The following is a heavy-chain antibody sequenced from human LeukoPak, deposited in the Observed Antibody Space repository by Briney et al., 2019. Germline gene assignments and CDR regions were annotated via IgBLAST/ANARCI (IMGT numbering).Heavy chain of an antibody. J-gene: IGHJ4*02. CDR3: AKGISSSAAPLLFDY. CDR1: GFTFSSYG. V-gene: IGHV3-33*06. CDR2: IWYDGSNK. Sequence: PGRSLRLSCAASGFTFSSYGMHWVRQAPGKELEWVAVIWYDGSNKYYADSVKGRFTISRDNSKNTLYLQMNSLRAEDTAVYYCAKGISSSAAPLLFDYWGQGTLVTVSS. D-gene: IGHD6-6*01.